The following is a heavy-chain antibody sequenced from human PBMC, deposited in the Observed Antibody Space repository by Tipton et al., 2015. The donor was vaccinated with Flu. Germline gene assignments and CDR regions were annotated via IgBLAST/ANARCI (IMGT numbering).Heavy chain of an antibody. V-gene: IGHV4-59*11. CDR3: AREGRREQLALDY. Sequence: TLSLTCTVSGGSISSHYWSWIRQPPGKGLEWIGYIYYSGSISYNPSLKSRVTISVDTSKNQFSLKLSSVTAADTAVYYCAREGRREQLALDYWGQGTLVTVSS. J-gene: IGHJ4*02. CDR2: IYYSGSI. CDR1: GGSISSHY. D-gene: IGHD6-6*01.